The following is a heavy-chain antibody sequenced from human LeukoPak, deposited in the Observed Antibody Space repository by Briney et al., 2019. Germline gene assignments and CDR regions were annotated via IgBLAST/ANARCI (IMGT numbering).Heavy chain of an antibody. CDR3: ARVFPSNAFDI. CDR2: INSDGSST. D-gene: IGHD3-10*02. J-gene: IGHJ3*02. Sequence: GGSLRLSCAASGFTLSSYWMHWVRQAPGKGLVWVSRINSDGSSTSYADSVKGRFTISRDNAKNTLYLQMNSLRAEDTAVYYCARVFPSNAFDIWGQGTMVTVSS. CDR1: GFTLSSYW. V-gene: IGHV3-74*01.